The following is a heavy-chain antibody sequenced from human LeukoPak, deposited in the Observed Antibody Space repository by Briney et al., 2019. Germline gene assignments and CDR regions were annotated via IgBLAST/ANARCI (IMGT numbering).Heavy chain of an antibody. Sequence: SETLSLTCTVSGDSITTASWSWMRQPPGKGLESIGYIFYTGDKNYNPSLGSRVTISLDTSKNQVSLRLTSVTPADTGVYYCTKGTRQPLWGQGTLVTVSS. J-gene: IGHJ4*02. D-gene: IGHD6-13*01. V-gene: IGHV4-59*01. CDR2: IFYTGDK. CDR3: TKGTRQPL. CDR1: GDSITTAS.